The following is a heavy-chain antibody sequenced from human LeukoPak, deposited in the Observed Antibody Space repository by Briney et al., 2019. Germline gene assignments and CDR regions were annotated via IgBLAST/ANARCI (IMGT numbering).Heavy chain of an antibody. J-gene: IGHJ4*02. D-gene: IGHD4-23*01. CDR2: MKEDGGEI. CDR3: VRDRGYSTFDY. Sequence: GGSLRLSCAGSGSPFSNDWMAWVRQAPGKGLEWVANMKEDGGEINYVDSVKGRFTISRDNAKNSLDLQMNSLRVDATAVYYCVRDRGYSTFDYWGQGTLVIVSS. V-gene: IGHV3-7*01. CDR1: GSPFSNDW.